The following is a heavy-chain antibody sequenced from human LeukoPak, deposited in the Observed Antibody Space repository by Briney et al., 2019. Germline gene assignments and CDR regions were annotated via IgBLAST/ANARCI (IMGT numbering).Heavy chain of an antibody. CDR3: ARDSHYYDSSGYYDSPRWYFDL. Sequence: GGSLRLSCAASGFTFSSYSMNWVRQAPGKGLEWVSSISSSSSYIYYADSVKGRFTISRDNAKNSLHLQMNSLRAEDTAVYYCARDSHYYDSSGYYDSPRWYFDLWGRGTLVTVSS. CDR1: GFTFSSYS. J-gene: IGHJ2*01. CDR2: ISSSSSYI. D-gene: IGHD3-22*01. V-gene: IGHV3-21*01.